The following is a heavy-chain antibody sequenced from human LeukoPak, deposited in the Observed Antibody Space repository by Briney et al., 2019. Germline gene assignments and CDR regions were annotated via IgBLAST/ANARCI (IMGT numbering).Heavy chain of an antibody. CDR3: ARGGAGYYYDSSGYEL. V-gene: IGHV1-46*01. CDR2: INPSGGST. Sequence: ASVKVSCKASGYTFTSYYMHWVRQAPGQGLEWMGIINPSGGSTSYAQKFQGRVTMTRDTSTSTVYMELSSLRSEDTAVYYCARGGAGYYYDSSGYELWGQGTLVTVSS. J-gene: IGHJ4*02. CDR1: GYTFTSYY. D-gene: IGHD3-22*01.